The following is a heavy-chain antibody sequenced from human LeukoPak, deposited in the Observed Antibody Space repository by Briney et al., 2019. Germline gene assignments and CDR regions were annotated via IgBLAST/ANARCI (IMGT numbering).Heavy chain of an antibody. CDR1: GFTVSSNY. D-gene: IGHD3-22*01. CDR3: ARAPYYYDSSGYPRYYGMDV. Sequence: QSGGSLRLSCAASGFTVSSNYMSWVRQAPGKGLEWVSVIYSGGSTYYADSVKGRFTISRDNSKNTLYLQTNSLRAEDTAVYYCARAPYYYDSSGYPRYYGMDVWGQGTTVTVSS. J-gene: IGHJ6*02. V-gene: IGHV3-53*01. CDR2: IYSGGST.